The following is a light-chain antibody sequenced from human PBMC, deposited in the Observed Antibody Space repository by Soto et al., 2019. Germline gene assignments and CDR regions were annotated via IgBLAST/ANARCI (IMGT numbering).Light chain of an antibody. CDR2: KAS. CDR3: QQYNSYPWT. Sequence: DIQMTQSPSTLSASVGDRVTITCRASQSISSWLAWYQQKPGKAPKLLIYKASSLESGVPSRFSGSGSGTELTLTISSPQPDDFATYYCQQYNSYPWTFGQGTKVEIK. V-gene: IGKV1-5*03. J-gene: IGKJ1*01. CDR1: QSISSW.